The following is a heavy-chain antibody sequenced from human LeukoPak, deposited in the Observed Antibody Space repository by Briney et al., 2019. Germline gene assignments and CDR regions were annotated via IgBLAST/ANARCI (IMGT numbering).Heavy chain of an antibody. Sequence: GGSLRLSCAASGFTFSNNYMTWVRQAPGKGLEWVAVIWYDGSNKYYADSVKGRFTISRDNSKNTLYLQMNSLRAEDTAVYYCARAGGSLAFDIWGQGTMVTVSS. V-gene: IGHV3-33*08. J-gene: IGHJ3*02. CDR1: GFTFSNNY. CDR3: ARAGGSLAFDI. D-gene: IGHD2-15*01. CDR2: IWYDGSNK.